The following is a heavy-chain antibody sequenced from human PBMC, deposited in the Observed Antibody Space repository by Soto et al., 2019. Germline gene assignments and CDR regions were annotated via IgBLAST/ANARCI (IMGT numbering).Heavy chain of an antibody. V-gene: IGHV1-69*13. CDR2: IIPIFGAA. CDR1: GGTFSSYA. J-gene: IGHJ6*02. Sequence: SVKVSCKASGGTFSSYAISWVRQAPGQGLEWMGGIIPIFGAANYAQKFQGRGTITADESTTTAYMELSSLRSDDTAVYYCARSRLAARPDFSGDILTYYLYGLDVWGQGTTVTVSS. D-gene: IGHD6-6*01. CDR3: ARSRLAARPDFSGDILTYYLYGLDV.